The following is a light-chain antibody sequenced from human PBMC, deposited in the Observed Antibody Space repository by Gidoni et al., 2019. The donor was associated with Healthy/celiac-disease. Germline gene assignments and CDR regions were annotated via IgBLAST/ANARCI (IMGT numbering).Light chain of an antibody. J-gene: IGKJ4*01. V-gene: IGKV3-11*01. CDR1: QSVSSY. Sequence: EIVLAQSPATLSLSPGERATLSCRASQSVSSYLAWYQQKPGQAPRLLIYDASNRATGIPARFSGSGDGTDFTLTISSLEPEDFAVYYCEQRSNWPLGGGTKVEIK. CDR2: DAS. CDR3: EQRSNWP.